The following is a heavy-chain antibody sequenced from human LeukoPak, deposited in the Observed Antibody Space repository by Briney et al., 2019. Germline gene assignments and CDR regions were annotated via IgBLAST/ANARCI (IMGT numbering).Heavy chain of an antibody. J-gene: IGHJ2*01. CDR2: TRNKANSYTT. Sequence: GGSLRLSCAASGFTFSDHYMDWVRQAPGKGLEWVGRTRNKANSYTTEYAASVKGRFTISRDDSKNSLYLQMNSLKTEDTAVYYCGRATYHSDRGAYRWYFDLWGRGTLVTVSS. CDR1: GFTFSDHY. V-gene: IGHV3-72*01. CDR3: GRATYHSDRGAYRWYFDL. D-gene: IGHD3-22*01.